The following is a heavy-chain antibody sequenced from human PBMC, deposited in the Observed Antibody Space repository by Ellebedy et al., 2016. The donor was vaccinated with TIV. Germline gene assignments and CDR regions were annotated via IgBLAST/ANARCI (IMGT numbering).Heavy chain of an antibody. J-gene: IGHJ5*02. V-gene: IGHV1-8*01. CDR2: MNPNSGNT. CDR1: GYTFTSYD. D-gene: IGHD3-10*02. CDR3: ARGVLKWFDP. Sequence: ASVKVSXKASGYTFTSYDINWVRQATGQGLEWMGWMNPNSGNTGYAQKFQGRVTITADKSTSTAYMELSSLRSEDTAVYYCARGVLKWFDPWGQGTLVTVSS.